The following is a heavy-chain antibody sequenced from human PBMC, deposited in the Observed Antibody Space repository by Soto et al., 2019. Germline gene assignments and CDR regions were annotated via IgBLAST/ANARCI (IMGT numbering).Heavy chain of an antibody. CDR2: ISGSGGST. Sequence: EVQLLESGGGLVQPGGSLRLSCAASGFTFSSYAMSWVRQAPGKGLEWVSAISGSGGSTYYADSVKGRFTISRDNSKNTLYLQMNSLRAEDTAVYYCAKDGGYSYGWEGYYFDYWGQGTLVTVSS. V-gene: IGHV3-23*01. CDR3: AKDGGYSYGWEGYYFDY. J-gene: IGHJ4*02. CDR1: GFTFSSYA. D-gene: IGHD5-18*01.